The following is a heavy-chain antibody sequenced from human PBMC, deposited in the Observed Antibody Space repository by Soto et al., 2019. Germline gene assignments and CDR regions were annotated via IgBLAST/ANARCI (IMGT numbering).Heavy chain of an antibody. D-gene: IGHD3-10*02. V-gene: IGHV4-31*03. J-gene: IGHJ4*02. CDR1: GASVSTGVYY. Sequence: SETLSLTCTVSGASVSTGVYYWTWIRQHPGKGLEWIGYIDNTGSAYYNPSLTGRVDISVDTSKNQFSLNLQSLTAADTAFYYCAGAVSDFDVRRYRTSYFDQCGQGILVTVPS. CDR3: AGAVSDFDVRRYRTSYFDQ. CDR2: IDNTGSA.